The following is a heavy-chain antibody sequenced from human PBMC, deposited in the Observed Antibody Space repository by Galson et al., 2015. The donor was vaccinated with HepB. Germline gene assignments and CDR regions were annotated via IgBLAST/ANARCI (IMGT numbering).Heavy chain of an antibody. Sequence: SLRLSCADSGFTFSSYSMNWVRQAPGKGLGWVSSISSSSRYIYYADSVKGRFTISRDNAKNSLYLPMNSLRAEDTAVYYCARVVGLASGSYQAPYYYYGMDVWGQGTTVTVSS. CDR2: ISSSSRYI. CDR1: GFTFSSYS. V-gene: IGHV3-21*01. D-gene: IGHD1-26*01. CDR3: ARVVGLASGSYQAPYYYYGMDV. J-gene: IGHJ6*02.